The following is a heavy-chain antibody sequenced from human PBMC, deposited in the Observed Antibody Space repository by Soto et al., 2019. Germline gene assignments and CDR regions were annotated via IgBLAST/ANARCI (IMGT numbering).Heavy chain of an antibody. D-gene: IGHD1-1*01. J-gene: IGHJ6*03. Sequence: GGSLRLSCAASGFTFSSYGMHWVRQAPGKGLEWVAVIWYDGSNKYYADSVKGRFTISRDNSKNTLYLQMNSLRAEDTAVYYCASGIGTYYYYYYMDVWGKGTTVTVSS. V-gene: IGHV3-33*01. CDR1: GFTFSSYG. CDR3: ASGIGTYYYYYYMDV. CDR2: IWYDGSNK.